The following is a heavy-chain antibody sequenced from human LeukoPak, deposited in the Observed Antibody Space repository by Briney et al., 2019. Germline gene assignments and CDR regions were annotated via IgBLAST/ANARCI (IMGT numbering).Heavy chain of an antibody. D-gene: IGHD6-19*01. CDR2: NYPGDSDT. CDR3: ARRSGYSSGWTALDY. CDR1: GYTITNYW. V-gene: IGHV5-51*01. J-gene: IGHJ4*02. Sequence: GESLKISCKSSGYTITNYWIGWVRQMPGKGLEWVGINYPGDSDTRYSPSFQGQVTISADKSISTAYLQWSSLKASDTAMYYCARRSGYSSGWTALDYWGQGTLVTVSS.